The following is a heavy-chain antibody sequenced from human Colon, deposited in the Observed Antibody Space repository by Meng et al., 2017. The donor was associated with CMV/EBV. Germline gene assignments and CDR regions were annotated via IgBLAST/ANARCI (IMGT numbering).Heavy chain of an antibody. J-gene: IGHJ4*02. Sequence: VSRVQAGAEAKKPGASVKVSCKASGYTFTGYFMYWVRQAPGQGLEWMGSINPNSGGTNYAQKFQGRVTMTRDTSINTAYMELSRLRSDDTAVYYCATVSGGDFDYWGQGTLVTVSS. D-gene: IGHD1-26*01. CDR3: ATVSGGDFDY. CDR2: INPNSGGT. V-gene: IGHV1-2*02. CDR1: GYTFTGYF.